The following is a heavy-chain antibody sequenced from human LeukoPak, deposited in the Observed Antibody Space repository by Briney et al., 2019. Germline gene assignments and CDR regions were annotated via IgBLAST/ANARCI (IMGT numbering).Heavy chain of an antibody. CDR2: IIPISGTA. CDR1: GGTFSSYA. V-gene: IGHV1-69*13. CDR3: ASLAYGDYGNY. Sequence: RRASVKVSCKASGGTFSSYAISWVRQAPGQGLEWMGGIIPISGTANYAQKFQGRVTITADESTSTAYMELSSLRSEDTAVYYCASLAYGDYGNYWGQGTLVTVSS. J-gene: IGHJ4*02. D-gene: IGHD4-17*01.